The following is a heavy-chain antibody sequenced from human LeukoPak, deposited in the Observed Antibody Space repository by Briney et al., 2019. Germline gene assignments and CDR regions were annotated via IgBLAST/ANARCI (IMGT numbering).Heavy chain of an antibody. D-gene: IGHD3-10*01. CDR3: AQWVPCCSYSDYMDV. CDR1: EFTFPDYC. CDR2: ISDTGGNT. V-gene: IGHV3-23*01. Sequence: GGSLRLPCVGSEFTFPDYCLQGVGQAPGKWLEWVSSISDTGGNTYYADPVKGRFTVYRDNSKNTLYLQVSSLRAEDTAVYYCAQWVPCCSYSDYMDVWGKGTMVTVSS. J-gene: IGHJ6*03.